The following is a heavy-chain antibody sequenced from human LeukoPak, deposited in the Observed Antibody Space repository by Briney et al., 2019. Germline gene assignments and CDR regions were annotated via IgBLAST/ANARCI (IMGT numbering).Heavy chain of an antibody. CDR2: IYYSGST. J-gene: IGHJ6*02. CDR3: ARAAYGSGSYYPPLSYYYYGTDV. CDR1: GGSISSGGYY. D-gene: IGHD3-10*01. Sequence: SETLSLTCTVSGGSISSGGYYWSWIRQHPGKGLEWIGYIYYSGSTYYNPSLKSRVTISVDTSKNQFSLKLSSVTAADTAVYYCARAAYGSGSYYPPLSYYYYGTDVWGQGTTVTVSS. V-gene: IGHV4-31*03.